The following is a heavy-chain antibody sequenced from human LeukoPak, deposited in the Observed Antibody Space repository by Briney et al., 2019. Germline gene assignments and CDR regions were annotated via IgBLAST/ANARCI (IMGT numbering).Heavy chain of an antibody. J-gene: IGHJ5*02. CDR2: INHSGST. D-gene: IGHD6-13*01. CDR1: GGSFSGYY. Sequence: SETLSLTCAVYGGSFSGYYWSWIRQPPGKGLEWSGEINHSGSTNDKPSLKSRVTISVDTSKNQFSLKLSSVTAADTAVYYCARGLSYSSSWYAVGWFDPWGQGTLVTVSS. CDR3: ARGLSYSSSWYAVGWFDP. V-gene: IGHV4-34*01.